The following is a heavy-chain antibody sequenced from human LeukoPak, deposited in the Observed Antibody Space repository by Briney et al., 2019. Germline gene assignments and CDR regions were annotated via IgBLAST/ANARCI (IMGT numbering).Heavy chain of an antibody. CDR1: GFTFSNYG. CDR3: AKDWRRIVVVGPITRHGNYMDV. J-gene: IGHJ6*03. Sequence: GGSLRLSCSASGFTFSNYGMHWVRQAPGKGLEWVASIRYDGSNKYFADSLKGRFTISRDNSKNTLYLQMNSLRPEDTAVYFCAKDWRRIVVVGPITRHGNYMDVWGKGTTVTISS. D-gene: IGHD2-15*01. V-gene: IGHV3-30*02. CDR2: IRYDGSNK.